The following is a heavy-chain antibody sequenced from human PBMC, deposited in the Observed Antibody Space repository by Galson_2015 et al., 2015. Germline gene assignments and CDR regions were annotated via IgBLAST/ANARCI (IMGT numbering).Heavy chain of an antibody. Sequence: TLSLTCTVSGGSISSGSYYWSWIRQPAGKGLEWIGRIYTSGSTNYNPSLKSRVTISVDTSKNQFSLKLSSVTAADTAVYYCARDFYSSSWLNWFDPWGQGTLVTVSS. CDR1: GGSISSGSYY. J-gene: IGHJ5*02. CDR3: ARDFYSSSWLNWFDP. V-gene: IGHV4-61*02. CDR2: IYTSGST. D-gene: IGHD6-13*01.